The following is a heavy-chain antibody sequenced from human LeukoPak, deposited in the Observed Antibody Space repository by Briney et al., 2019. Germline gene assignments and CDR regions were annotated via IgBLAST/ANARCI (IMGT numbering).Heavy chain of an antibody. J-gene: IGHJ4*02. CDR3: ARGGDAYRTGY. Sequence: SQTLSLTCTVSGGAISSGDSYWSWIRQHPGKGLEWIGYIKSSGNTYYNPSLKSRLSISADTYKNQFSLRLSSVTVADTAVYYCARGGDAYRTGYWGQGTLVTVSS. CDR2: IKSSGNT. V-gene: IGHV4-31*03. CDR1: GGAISSGDSY. D-gene: IGHD5-24*01.